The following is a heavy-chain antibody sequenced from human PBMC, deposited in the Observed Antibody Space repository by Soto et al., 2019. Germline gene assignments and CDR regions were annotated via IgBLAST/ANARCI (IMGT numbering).Heavy chain of an antibody. CDR1: GYTLTELS. J-gene: IGHJ4*01. V-gene: IGHV1-24*01. CDR3: AREYSSGQALDY. Sequence: ASVKVSCKVSGYTLTELSMHWVRQAPGKGLEWMGGFNPEDGETNYAQKFQGRVTMTRDTSISTAYMELSRLRSDDTAVYYCAREYSSGQALDYWGHGTLVTVSS. CDR2: FNPEDGET. D-gene: IGHD5-12*01.